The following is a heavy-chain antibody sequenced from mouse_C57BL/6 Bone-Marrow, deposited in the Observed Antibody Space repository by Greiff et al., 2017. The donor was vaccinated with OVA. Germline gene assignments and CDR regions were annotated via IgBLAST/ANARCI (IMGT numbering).Heavy chain of an antibody. V-gene: IGHV1-61*01. CDR2: IYPSDSET. J-gene: IGHJ3*01. Sequence: VQLQQPGAELVRPGSSVKLSCKASGYTFTSYWMDWVKQRPGQGLEWIGNIYPSDSETHYNQKFKDKATLTVDKSSSTAYMQLSSLTSEDSAVYYCARLNHFAYWGQGTLVTVSA. CDR3: ARLNHFAY. CDR1: GYTFTSYW.